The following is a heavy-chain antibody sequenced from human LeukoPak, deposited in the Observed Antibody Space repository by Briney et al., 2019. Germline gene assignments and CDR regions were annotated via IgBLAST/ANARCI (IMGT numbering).Heavy chain of an antibody. CDR3: TRIFHSASWFFDL. CDR1: GVILSPYW. V-gene: IGHV3-7*01. CDR2: IKQDGSEK. D-gene: IGHD4/OR15-4a*01. J-gene: IGHJ2*01. Sequence: GGSLRLSRGTSGVILSPYWMSWVRQAPGKGLEWVANIKQDGSEKNYVDSVKGRFTTSRDNANNLVFLQMNNLRVEDTALYFCTRIFHSASWFFDLWGRGTLVTVSS.